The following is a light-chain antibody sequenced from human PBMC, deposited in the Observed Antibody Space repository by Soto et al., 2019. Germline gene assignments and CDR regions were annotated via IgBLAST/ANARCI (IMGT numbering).Light chain of an antibody. Sequence: SYELTQPPSVSVAPGKTARITCGGNNIGSKSVHWYQQKPGQAPVLVIYYDSDRSSGIPERFSGSNSGNTATLTISRVEAGDGADYYCQVWDSSRDHVVFGGGTKLTVL. CDR1: NIGSKS. CDR2: YDS. V-gene: IGLV3-21*04. CDR3: QVWDSSRDHVV. J-gene: IGLJ2*01.